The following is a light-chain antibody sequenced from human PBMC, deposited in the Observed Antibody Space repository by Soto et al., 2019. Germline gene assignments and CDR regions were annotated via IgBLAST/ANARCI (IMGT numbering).Light chain of an antibody. CDR1: SSDVGGYNY. CDR2: EVS. V-gene: IGLV2-14*01. Sequence: QTVVTQPASVSGSPGQSITISCTGTSSDVGGYNYVSWYQQHPGKAPKLMIYEVSNRPSRVSNRFSGSKSGNTASLTLSGLQAEDEADYYCSSYTRSSTPYVFGTGTKLTVL. J-gene: IGLJ1*01. CDR3: SSYTRSSTPYV.